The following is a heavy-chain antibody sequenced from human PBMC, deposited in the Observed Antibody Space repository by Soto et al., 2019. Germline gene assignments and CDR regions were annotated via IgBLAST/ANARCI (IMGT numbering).Heavy chain of an antibody. J-gene: IGHJ6*02. CDR2: IYYSGTT. D-gene: IGHD1-26*01. Sequence: PSETLSLTCTVSGDSITSNSYFWAWIRQPPGKGLEWIGSIYYSGTTYYNPSLKSRVTISVDRSKNQFSLTLSSVTAADTAVYYCARVSIVGATYYYYYGMDVWGQGTTVTV. CDR3: ARVSIVGATYYYYYGMDV. V-gene: IGHV4-39*07. CDR1: GDSITSNSYF.